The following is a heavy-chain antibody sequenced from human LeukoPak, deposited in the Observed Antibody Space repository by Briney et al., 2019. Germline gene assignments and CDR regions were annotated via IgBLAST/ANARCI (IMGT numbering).Heavy chain of an antibody. J-gene: IGHJ4*02. CDR2: ISYDGSNK. Sequence: GGSLRLSCAASGFTFSSYAMHWVRQAPGKGLEWVAVISYDGSNKYYADSVKGRFTISRDNSKNTPYLQMNSLRAEDTAVYYCARDYNHSFDYWGQGTLVTVSS. D-gene: IGHD5-24*01. V-gene: IGHV3-30-3*01. CDR1: GFTFSSYA. CDR3: ARDYNHSFDY.